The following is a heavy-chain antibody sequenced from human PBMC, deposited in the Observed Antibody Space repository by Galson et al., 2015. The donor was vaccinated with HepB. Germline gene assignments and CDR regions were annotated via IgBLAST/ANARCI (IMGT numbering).Heavy chain of an antibody. CDR2: IYYSESI. D-gene: IGHD6-19*01. Sequence: SETLSLTCAVPGSSIRSISYYWGWIRQPPGKGLEWIGSIYYSESIYYNPALKSRFTISVDTSKNQFPLRLNSVTAADTAVYYCARHSSGQAVADHYFDYWGQGTLVTVSS. CDR1: GSSIRSISYY. J-gene: IGHJ4*02. V-gene: IGHV4-39*01. CDR3: ARHSSGQAVADHYFDY.